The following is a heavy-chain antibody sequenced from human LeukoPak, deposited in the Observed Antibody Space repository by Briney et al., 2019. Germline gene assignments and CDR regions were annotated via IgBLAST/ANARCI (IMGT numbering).Heavy chain of an antibody. CDR1: GGSFSGYY. J-gene: IGHJ4*02. CDR2: INHSGST. Sequence: PSETLSLTCAVYGGSFSGYYWSWIRQPPGKGLEWIGEINHSGSTNYNPSLKSRVTISVDTSKNQFSLKLSSVTAADTVVYYCARGGGDYYDSSGYYYVNFDYWGQGTLVTVSS. D-gene: IGHD3-22*01. V-gene: IGHV4-34*01. CDR3: ARGGGDYYDSSGYYYVNFDY.